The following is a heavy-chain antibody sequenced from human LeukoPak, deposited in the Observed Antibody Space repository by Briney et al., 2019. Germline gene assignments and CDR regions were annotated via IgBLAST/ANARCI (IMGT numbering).Heavy chain of an antibody. CDR3: ARHCSSTSCSPDY. CDR1: GGSISSGGYY. V-gene: IGHV4-31*03. D-gene: IGHD2-2*01. J-gene: IGHJ4*02. Sequence: SQTLSLTCTVSGGSISSGGYYWSWIRQHPGKGLEWIGYIYYSGSTYYNPSLKSRVTISVDTSKNQFSLKLSSVTAADTAVYYCARHCSSTSCSPDYWGQGTLVTVSS. CDR2: IYYSGST.